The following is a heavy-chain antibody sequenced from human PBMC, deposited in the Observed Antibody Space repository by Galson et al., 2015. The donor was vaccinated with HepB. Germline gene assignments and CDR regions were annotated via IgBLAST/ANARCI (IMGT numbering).Heavy chain of an antibody. CDR1: GFTFSDYY. V-gene: IGHV3-11*01. D-gene: IGHD2-21*01. CDR2: ISSSGSTI. J-gene: IGHJ4*02. CDR3: ARDVVCGLVGGGDCYSYNDY. Sequence: SLRLSCAASGFTFSDYYMSWIRQAPGKGLEWVSYISSSGSTIYYADSVKGRFTISRDNAKNSLYLQMNSLRAEDTAVYYCARDVVCGLVGGGDCYSYNDYWGQGTLVTVSS.